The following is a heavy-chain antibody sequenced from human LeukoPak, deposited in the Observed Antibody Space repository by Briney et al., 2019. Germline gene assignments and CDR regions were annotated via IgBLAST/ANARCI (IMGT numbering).Heavy chain of an antibody. CDR2: ISYDGTNK. V-gene: IGHV3-30-3*01. J-gene: IGHJ4*02. Sequence: GGSLRLSCAAPGFTFSTYAMHWVRQAPGKGLEWVAVISYDGTNKYYADSVKGRFTISRDNSKNTLYLQMNSLRGEDTAVYYCATGYSGYDDLFDYWGQGTLVTVSS. CDR3: ATGYSGYDDLFDY. D-gene: IGHD5-12*01. CDR1: GFTFSTYA.